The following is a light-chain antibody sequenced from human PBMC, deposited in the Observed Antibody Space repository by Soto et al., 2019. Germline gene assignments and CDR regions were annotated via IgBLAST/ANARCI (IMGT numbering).Light chain of an antibody. CDR3: QKRASE. CDR2: DAS. V-gene: IGKV1-27*01. CDR1: QDIYNY. J-gene: IGKJ1*01. Sequence: DIQMTQSPPSLSASVGDRVTITCRASQDIYNYVAWYQQKPGKLPTLLIYDASTLQSGVPSRFSGSGYGTDFTLTISSLQPEDVATYYCQKRASEFGQGTKVEIK.